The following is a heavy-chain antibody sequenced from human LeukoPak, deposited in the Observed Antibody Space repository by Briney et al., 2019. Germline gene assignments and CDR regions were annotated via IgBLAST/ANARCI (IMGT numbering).Heavy chain of an antibody. J-gene: IGHJ4*02. Sequence: GESLKISCKGSGYSFTSHWIGWVRQMPGKGLEWMGIIYPGDSDTRYSPSFQGQVTISADKSISTAYLQWSSLKASDTAMYYCARRYSSSWYGYYFDYWGQGTLVTVSS. CDR3: ARRYSSSWYGYYFDY. V-gene: IGHV5-51*01. CDR1: GYSFTSHW. CDR2: IYPGDSDT. D-gene: IGHD6-13*01.